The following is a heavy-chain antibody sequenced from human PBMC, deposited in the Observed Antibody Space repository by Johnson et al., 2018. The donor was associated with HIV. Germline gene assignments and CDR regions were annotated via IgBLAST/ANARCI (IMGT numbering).Heavy chain of an antibody. D-gene: IGHD3-22*01. CDR1: GFSFSSSD. Sequence: VQLVESGGGVVQPGTSLRLSCAASGFSFSSSDIYWVRQFTGKGLEWVSGIGSGGLTYYVDSVKGRFTISRDNSKNTLYLQMNSLRAEDTAVYYCARGPIITMIVVPAPGWVHIWGQGTMVTVSS. J-gene: IGHJ3*02. CDR3: ARGPIITMIVVPAPGWVHI. CDR2: IGSGGLT. V-gene: IGHV3-13*01.